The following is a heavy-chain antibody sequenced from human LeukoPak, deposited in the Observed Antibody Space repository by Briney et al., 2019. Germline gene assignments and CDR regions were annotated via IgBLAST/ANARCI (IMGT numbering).Heavy chain of an antibody. J-gene: IGHJ4*02. D-gene: IGHD2-2*02. CDR3: ARDRGALGATVPAISAVNFFDS. Sequence: PSETLSLTCTVSGRSINNGYFWGWIRQPPGKGLEWIASIHHSGTASYNPSLESRVTISVDTSKNQFSLRLSSVTAADTAVYYCARDRGALGATVPAISAVNFFDSWGQGTLGTVSS. V-gene: IGHV4-38-2*02. CDR1: GRSINNGYF. CDR2: IHHSGTA.